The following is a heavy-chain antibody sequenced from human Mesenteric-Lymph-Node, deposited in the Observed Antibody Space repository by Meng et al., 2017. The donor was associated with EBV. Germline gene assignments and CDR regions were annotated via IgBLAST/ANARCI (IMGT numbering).Heavy chain of an antibody. J-gene: IGHJ4*02. D-gene: IGHD5-12*01. Sequence: QVQLQDSGPGLVKPSQTLSLTCAVSDGSISSGGYYWSWIRQPPGKGLEWIGYIYYSGSTYYNPSLKSRVTISVDTSKNQFSLKLSSVTAADTAVYYCARGLEVATMSYWGQGTLVTVSS. CDR2: IYYSGST. CDR3: ARGLEVATMSY. CDR1: DGSISSGGYY. V-gene: IGHV4-30-4*01.